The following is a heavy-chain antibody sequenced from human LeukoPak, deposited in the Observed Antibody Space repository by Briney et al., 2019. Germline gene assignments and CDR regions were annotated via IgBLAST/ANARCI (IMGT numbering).Heavy chain of an antibody. Sequence: SETLSLTCTVSGGSISSGSYYWSWIRQPAGKGLEWIGHIYTSGSTNCNPSLKSRVTISVDTSKNQFSLKLSSVTAADTAVYYCARESYYDSSGYTTANYWGQGTLVTVSS. V-gene: IGHV4-61*09. D-gene: IGHD3-22*01. CDR3: ARESYYDSSGYTTANY. CDR2: IYTSGST. J-gene: IGHJ4*02. CDR1: GGSISSGSYY.